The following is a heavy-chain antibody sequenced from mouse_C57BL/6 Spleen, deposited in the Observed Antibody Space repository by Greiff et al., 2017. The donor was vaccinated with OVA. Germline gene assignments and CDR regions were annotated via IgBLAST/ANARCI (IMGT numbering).Heavy chain of an antibody. CDR3: AREGGDYAIDE. Sequence: EVQVVESGGGLVKPGGSLKLSCAASGFTFSSYSMSWVRQTPEKRLEWVASISDGGSYTYYPDNLKGRFTISRDNAKNNLYLQMSHLKSEDTALYYCAREGGDYAIDEWGQGTSVTVSS. V-gene: IGHV5-4*01. CDR2: ISDGGSYT. CDR1: GFTFSSYS. J-gene: IGHJ4*01.